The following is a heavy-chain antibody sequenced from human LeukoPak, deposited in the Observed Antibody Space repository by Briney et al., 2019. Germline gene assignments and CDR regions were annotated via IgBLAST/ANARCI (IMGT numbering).Heavy chain of an antibody. D-gene: IGHD4-17*01. J-gene: IGHJ4*02. V-gene: IGHV3-23*01. CDR3: AKVDRVGTVTTYDY. CDR1: GFTFSSYA. CDR2: ISGSGGST. Sequence: GGSLRLSCAASGFTFSSYAMSWFRQAPGKGLEWVSAISGSGGSTYYADSVKGRFTISRDNSKNTLYLQMNSLRAEDTAVYYCAKVDRVGTVTTYDYWGQGTLVTVSS.